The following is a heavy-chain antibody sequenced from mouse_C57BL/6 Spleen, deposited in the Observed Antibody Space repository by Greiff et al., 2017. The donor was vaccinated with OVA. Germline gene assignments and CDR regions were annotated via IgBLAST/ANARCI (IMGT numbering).Heavy chain of an antibody. D-gene: IGHD1-1*01. V-gene: IGHV1-62-2*01. CDR2: FYPGSGST. CDR1: GYTFTEYT. J-gene: IGHJ3*01. CDR3: AEHEDYYGSSSFAY. Sequence: VQLQQSGAELVKPGASVKLSCKASGYTFTEYTIHWVKQRPGRGLEWIGWFYPGSGSTKYNEKFKDKATLTADKSSSTAYMELSSLTSEDSAVYFCAEHEDYYGSSSFAYWGQGTLVTVSA.